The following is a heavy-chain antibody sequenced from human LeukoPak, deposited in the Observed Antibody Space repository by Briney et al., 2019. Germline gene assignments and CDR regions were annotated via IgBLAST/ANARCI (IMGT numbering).Heavy chain of an antibody. CDR3: ARDVPSAWCDP. D-gene: IGHD3-10*01. Sequence: SETLSLTCTVSGGSISSYYWSWIRQPPGKGLEWIGYIYYSGSTNYNPSLKSRVTISVDTSKNQFSLKLSSVTAADTAVYYCARDVPSAWCDPWGQGTLVTVSS. CDR2: IYYSGST. J-gene: IGHJ5*02. CDR1: GGSISSYY. V-gene: IGHV4-59*01.